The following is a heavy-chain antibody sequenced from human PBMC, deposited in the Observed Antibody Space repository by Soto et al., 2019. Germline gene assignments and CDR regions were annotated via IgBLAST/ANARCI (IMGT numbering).Heavy chain of an antibody. CDR3: ATVPWTLAAAGTVVGY. V-gene: IGHV3-15*01. CDR2: IKSKTDGGTT. D-gene: IGHD6-13*01. J-gene: IGHJ4*02. Sequence: GGSLRLSCAASGFTFSNAWMSWVRQAPGKGLEWVGRIKSKTDGGTTDYAAPVKGRFTISRDDSKNTLYLQMNSLKTEDTAVYSCATVPWTLAAAGTVVGYWGQGTLVTVSS. CDR1: GFTFSNAW.